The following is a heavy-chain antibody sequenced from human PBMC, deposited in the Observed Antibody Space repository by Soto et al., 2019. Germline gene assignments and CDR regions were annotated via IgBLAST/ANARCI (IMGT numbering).Heavy chain of an antibody. CDR1: VFTFSTYA. V-gene: IGHV3-64*04. J-gene: IGHJ4*02. CDR3: VRATYFSDSSGYTRCLDY. Sequence: LCCSASVFTFSTYAMHWVRQAPGKGLEYVSCISSNVGITYHAASVKGRFTTSRDESKNSAYLQMNSLKTEDTAVYYCVRATYFSDSSGYTRCLDYWGQGTLVTVSS. CDR2: ISSNVGIT. D-gene: IGHD3-22*01.